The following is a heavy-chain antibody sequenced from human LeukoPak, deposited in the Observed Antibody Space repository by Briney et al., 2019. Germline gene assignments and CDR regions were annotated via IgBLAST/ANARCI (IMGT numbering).Heavy chain of an antibody. J-gene: IGHJ4*02. D-gene: IGHD6-13*01. V-gene: IGHV1-18*01. Sequence: ASVKVSCKASGYTFTSYGISWVRQAPGQGLEWMGWISAYNGNTNYAQKLQGRVTMTTDTSTSTAYMELSRLRSDDTAVYYCARGSSWYIALDYWGQGPLVTVSS. CDR3: ARGSSWYIALDY. CDR2: ISAYNGNT. CDR1: GYTFTSYG.